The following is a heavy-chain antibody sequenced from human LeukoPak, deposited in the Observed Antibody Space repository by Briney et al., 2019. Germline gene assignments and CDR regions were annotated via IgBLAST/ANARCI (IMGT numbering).Heavy chain of an antibody. J-gene: IGHJ4*02. CDR2: INAGNGNT. CDR1: EYAFTDYA. D-gene: IGHD5-24*01. Sequence: ASVKVSCKASEYAFTDYAINWVRQAPGQRLEWMGWINAGNGNTRYSQRFQGRVTITRDTSASTAYMELSSLTSEDTAVYYCARGRWSATTASYYLDFWGQGTLVTVSS. CDR3: ARGRWSATTASYYLDF. V-gene: IGHV1-3*01.